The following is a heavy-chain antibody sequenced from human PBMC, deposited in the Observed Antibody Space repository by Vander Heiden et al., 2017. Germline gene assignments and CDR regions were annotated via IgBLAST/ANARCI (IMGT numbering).Heavy chain of an antibody. J-gene: IGHJ2*01. CDR3: ARPTVRGVVITPYWYFDL. CDR2: IYHSGAT. V-gene: IGHV4-38-2*01. D-gene: IGHD3-10*01. CDR1: GYSIYTGYY. Sequence: QVQLQESGPGLVKPSETLSLTCAVSGYSIYTGYYGGWIRQPPGKGLEWIGTIYHSGATYYNPSLKSRVTMSVDTTKNQFSLKLTSVTAADTAVYFCARPTVRGVVITPYWYFDLWGRGTQVTVSS.